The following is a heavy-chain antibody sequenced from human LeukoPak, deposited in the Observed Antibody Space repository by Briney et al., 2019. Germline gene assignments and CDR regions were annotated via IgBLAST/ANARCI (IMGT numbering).Heavy chain of an antibody. Sequence: SETLSLTCTVSGGSISSYYWSWIRQPPGKGLEWIGYIYYSGSTNYNPSLKSRVTISVDPSKNQFSLKLSSVTAADTAVYSCARQGEGGERSYYYGMDVWGQGTTVTVSS. D-gene: IGHD1-1*01. CDR3: ARQGEGGERSYYYGMDV. J-gene: IGHJ6*02. CDR2: IYYSGST. CDR1: GGSISSYY. V-gene: IGHV4-59*08.